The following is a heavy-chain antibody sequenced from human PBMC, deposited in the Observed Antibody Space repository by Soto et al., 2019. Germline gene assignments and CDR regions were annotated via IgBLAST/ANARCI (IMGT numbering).Heavy chain of an antibody. D-gene: IGHD3-3*01. Sequence: GGSLRLSCAASGFTFSSYGMHWVRQAPGKGLEWVAFISYDESNKYYADSVKGRFTISRNDSRPTMYLQMNSLRAEDTAVYFCAKRRTVLRFLECSSGLEVGGPGTTVTAFS. CDR1: GFTFSSYG. J-gene: IGHJ6*02. CDR3: AKRRTVLRFLECSSGLEV. CDR2: ISYDESNK. V-gene: IGHV3-30*18.